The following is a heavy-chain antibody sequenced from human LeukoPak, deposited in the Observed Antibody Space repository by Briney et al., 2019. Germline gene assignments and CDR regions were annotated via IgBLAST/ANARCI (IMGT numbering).Heavy chain of an antibody. Sequence: PSETLSLTCTVSGGSISSYYWSWIRQPPGKGLEWIGYIYYSGSTNYNPSLKSRVTISVDTSKNQFSLKLSSVTAADTAVYYCARDPPYDSSGSYGMDVWGQGTTVTVSS. CDR1: GGSISSYY. CDR3: ARDPPYDSSGSYGMDV. D-gene: IGHD3-22*01. V-gene: IGHV4-59*12. CDR2: IYYSGST. J-gene: IGHJ6*02.